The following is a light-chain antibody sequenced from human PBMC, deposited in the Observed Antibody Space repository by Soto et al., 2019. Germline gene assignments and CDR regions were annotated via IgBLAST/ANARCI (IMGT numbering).Light chain of an antibody. CDR3: QSYDSGVTGSV. CDR1: SSNIGAGFD. CDR2: SNT. V-gene: IGLV1-40*01. J-gene: IGLJ1*01. Sequence: QSVLTQPPSVSGAPGQTVTISCTGSSSNIGAGFDVHWYQQVPGTAHKLVLYSNTARPSGAPDRFSGSRSGSSGSLAITGLQPEDEADYYCQSYDSGVTGSVFGTGTKLTVL.